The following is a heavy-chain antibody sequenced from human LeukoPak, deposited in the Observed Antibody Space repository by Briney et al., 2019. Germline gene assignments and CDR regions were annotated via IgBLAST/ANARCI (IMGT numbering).Heavy chain of an antibody. Sequence: GGSLRLFCAASGFTYCSYGMSWVPHAPGKGLEWISAISGSGDSKYYADSVKGRFTISRDNSKNTLYLQMNSRRAEETAVCYCARGPSITMFRGGQWYYYMDVWGKGTTVTISS. CDR1: GFTYCSYG. J-gene: IGHJ6*03. D-gene: IGHD3-10*01. V-gene: IGHV3-23*01. CDR2: ISGSGDSK. CDR3: ARGPSITMFRGGQWYYYMDV.